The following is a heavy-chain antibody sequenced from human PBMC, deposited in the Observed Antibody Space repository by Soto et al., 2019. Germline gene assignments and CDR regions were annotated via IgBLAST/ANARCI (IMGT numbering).Heavy chain of an antibody. J-gene: IGHJ4*02. CDR2: IYYSGST. CDR1: GGSISSSSYY. V-gene: IGHV4-39*07. CDR3: AREMYYGSGSYFDY. Sequence: PSETLSLTCTVSGGSISSSSYYWGWIRQPPGKGLEWIGSIYYSGSTYYNPSLKSRVTISVDTSKNQFSLKLSSVTAADTAVYYCAREMYYGSGSYFDYWGQGTLVT. D-gene: IGHD3-10*01.